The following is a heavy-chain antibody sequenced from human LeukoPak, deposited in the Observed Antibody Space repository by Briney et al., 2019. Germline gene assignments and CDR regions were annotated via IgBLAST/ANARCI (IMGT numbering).Heavy chain of an antibody. D-gene: IGHD6-13*01. V-gene: IGHV3-30*02. J-gene: IGHJ1*01. CDR2: IRYDGSNK. Sequence: PGGSLRLSCAASGFTFSSYGMHWVRQAPGKGLEWVAFIRYDGSNKYYADPVKGRFTISRDNSKNTLYLQMNSLRAEDTAVYYCAKVSSSWPAEYFQHWGQGTLVTVSS. CDR1: GFTFSSYG. CDR3: AKVSSSWPAEYFQH.